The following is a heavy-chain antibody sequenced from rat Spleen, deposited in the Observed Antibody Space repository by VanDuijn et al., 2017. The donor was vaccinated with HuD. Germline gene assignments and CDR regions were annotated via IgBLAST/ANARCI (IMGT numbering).Heavy chain of an antibody. CDR2: INTAGTP. V-gene: IGHV3-3*01. CDR1: GYSITSGYG. CDR3: ASTYYGYTSFDY. D-gene: IGHD1-9*01. Sequence: EVQLQESGPGLVKPSQSLSLACSVTGYSITSGYGWVWIRKFPGNKLEWMGYINTAGTPNYNPPLKSQISITRDTSKNQFFLQLTSVTTEDTATYYCASTYYGYTSFDYWGQGVMVTVSS. J-gene: IGHJ2*01.